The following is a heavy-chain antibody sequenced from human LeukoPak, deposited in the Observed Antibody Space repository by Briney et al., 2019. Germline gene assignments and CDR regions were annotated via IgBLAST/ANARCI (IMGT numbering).Heavy chain of an antibody. J-gene: IGHJ4*02. CDR2: INFDGLEK. V-gene: IGHV3-7*01. CDR3: ARYNSGLSDY. CDR1: GFTFTSHW. D-gene: IGHD5-18*01. Sequence: HPGGSLRLSCVASGFTFTSHWLSWVRLAPGKRLEWVANINFDGLEKYYVDSMEGRFTISRDNAKNSLYLQMNSLRAEDTAIYYCARYNSGLSDYWGQGTLVTVSS.